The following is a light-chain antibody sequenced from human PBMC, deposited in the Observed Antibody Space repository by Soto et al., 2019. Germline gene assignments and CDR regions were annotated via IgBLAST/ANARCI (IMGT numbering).Light chain of an antibody. CDR1: QSVSSN. Sequence: EIVMTQSPATLSVSPGERAALSCRASQSVSSNLAWYQQKPGQAPRLLIYGASTRATGIPARFSGSGSGTEFTLTISSLQSEDFAVYYCQQYSNWPASFTFGPGTKVDI. CDR2: GAS. J-gene: IGKJ3*01. CDR3: QQYSNWPASFT. V-gene: IGKV3-15*01.